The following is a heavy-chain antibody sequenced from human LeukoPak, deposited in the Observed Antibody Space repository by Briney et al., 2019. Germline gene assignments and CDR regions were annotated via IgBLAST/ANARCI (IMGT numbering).Heavy chain of an antibody. CDR2: IRYDGSNK. CDR1: GFIFSNYD. J-gene: IGHJ6*03. V-gene: IGHV3-30*02. D-gene: IGHD5-12*01. Sequence: PGGSLRLSCAASGFIFSNYDMYWVRQAPGKGLEWVAFIRYDGSNKYYADSVKGRFTVSRDNSKNTLYLQMKSLRAEDTAVYYCAKGGGYEAQYYYYYLDVWGKGTTVTISS. CDR3: AKGGGYEAQYYYYYLDV.